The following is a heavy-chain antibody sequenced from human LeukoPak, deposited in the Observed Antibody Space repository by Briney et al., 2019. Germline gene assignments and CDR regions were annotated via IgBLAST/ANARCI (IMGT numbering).Heavy chain of an antibody. CDR2: IIPIFGTA. V-gene: IGHV1-69*13. CDR1: GGTFSSYA. CDR3: ARDYYDILTGRLGSEDV. Sequence: SVKVSCKASGGTFSSYAISWVRQAPGQGLEWMGGIIPIFGTANYAQKSQGRVTITADESTSTAYMELSSLRSEDTAVYYCARDYYDILTGRLGSEDVWGKGTTVTVSS. D-gene: IGHD3-9*01. J-gene: IGHJ6*04.